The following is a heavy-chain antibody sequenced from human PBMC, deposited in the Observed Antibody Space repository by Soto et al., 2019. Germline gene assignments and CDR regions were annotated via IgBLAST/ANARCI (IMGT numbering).Heavy chain of an antibody. CDR2: IRGSDSGT. Sequence: VQLLASGGGLVQPGGSLRLSCAASGFTFSSYALTWVRQAPGKGLEWVSSIRGSDSGTYSADSVKGRFTISRDNSKHTLYLEMNSLRAEDTAVYYCARDPNGDYIGAFDFWGQGTMVTVSS. CDR1: GFTFSSYA. CDR3: ARDPNGDYIGAFDF. V-gene: IGHV3-23*01. J-gene: IGHJ3*01. D-gene: IGHD4-17*01.